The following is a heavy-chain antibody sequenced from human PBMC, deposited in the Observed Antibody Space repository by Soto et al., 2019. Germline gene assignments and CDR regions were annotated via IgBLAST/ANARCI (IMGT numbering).Heavy chain of an antibody. Sequence: QVQLQESGPGLVKPSETLSLTCTVSGGSISSYYWSWIRQPPGKGLEWLGYIYYSGSTNYNPSLKSRVTIAVDTSKNQFSLKLSSVTAADTAVYYCARDPFGAAASTPYGMDVWGQGTTVTVSS. CDR2: IYYSGST. V-gene: IGHV4-59*01. J-gene: IGHJ6*02. CDR1: GGSISSYY. D-gene: IGHD2-2*01. CDR3: ARDPFGAAASTPYGMDV.